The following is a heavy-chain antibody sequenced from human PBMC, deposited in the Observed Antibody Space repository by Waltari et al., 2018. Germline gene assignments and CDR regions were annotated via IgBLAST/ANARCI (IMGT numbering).Heavy chain of an antibody. D-gene: IGHD6-13*01. CDR3: ARRAAITAAGPTYYMDV. J-gene: IGHJ6*03. CDR2: IYHSGST. CDR1: GYSISSGYY. Sequence: QVQLQESGPGLVKPSETLSLTCAVSGYSISSGYYWGWIRQPPGKGLEWIGNIYHSGSTHYNPSLKSRVTISVDTSKNQFYLKLSSVTAADTAVNYCARRAAITAAGPTYYMDVWGKGTTVTVSS. V-gene: IGHV4-38-2*01.